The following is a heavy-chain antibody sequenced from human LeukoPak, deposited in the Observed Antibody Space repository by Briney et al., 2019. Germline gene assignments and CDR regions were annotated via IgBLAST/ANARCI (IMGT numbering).Heavy chain of an antibody. V-gene: IGHV1-2*02. CDR1: GYTFTGLH. CDR3: ARHTSTYLDH. J-gene: IGHJ4*02. CDR2: INPDSGGT. Sequence: ASVKVSCKASGYTFTGLHLQCVREAPLEGLELIGWINPDSGGTRYEQKFQGSITMTRDTSITTTYMELSRLGSDDTAVYSCARHTSTYLDHWGQGALVTVSS. D-gene: IGHD2-2*01.